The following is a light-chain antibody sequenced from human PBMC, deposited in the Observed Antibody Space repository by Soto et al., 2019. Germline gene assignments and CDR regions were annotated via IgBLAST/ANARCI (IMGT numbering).Light chain of an antibody. CDR1: KSIMKY. J-gene: IGKJ1*01. Sequence: IQMTQSPSSLSASVGDRVTITCRASKSIMKYLHWYQQKPGKVPKLLIYAASSLESGVPSRFSGSGSETDFSLTISSLQPEDFATYYCQQSYNSPWTFGPGTKVDIK. CDR3: QQSYNSPWT. CDR2: AAS. V-gene: IGKV1-39*01.